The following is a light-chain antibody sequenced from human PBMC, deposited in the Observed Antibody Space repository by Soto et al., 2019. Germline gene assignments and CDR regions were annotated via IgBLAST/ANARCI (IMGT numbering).Light chain of an antibody. CDR2: GVT. Sequence: QSVLTQPACVSESPGQSITIFCAGTSSDVGGYNFVSWYQQHPDKAPKLIIYGVTNRPSGVSDRFSGSKSGNTASLTISGLQAEDEADYYCTSYTSSSTYVFGTGTKVTVL. J-gene: IGLJ1*01. CDR1: SSDVGGYNF. CDR3: TSYTSSSTYV. V-gene: IGLV2-14*01.